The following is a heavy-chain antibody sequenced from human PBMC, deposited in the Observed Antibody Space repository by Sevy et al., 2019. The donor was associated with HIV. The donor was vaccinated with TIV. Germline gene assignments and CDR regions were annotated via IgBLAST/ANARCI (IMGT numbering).Heavy chain of an antibody. D-gene: IGHD1-1*01. J-gene: IGHJ1*01. CDR3: AFERLYSNVAEYFQS. CDR1: GFMFSDYY. Sequence: GGSLRLSCVTSGFMFSDYYMSWIRQAPGQGPEWVSHISSTGTIYYADSVKGRFTISRDSAKNSLYLQMNSLRAEDTALYYCAFERLYSNVAEYFQSWGQGTLVTVSS. V-gene: IGHV3-11*04. CDR2: ISSTGTI.